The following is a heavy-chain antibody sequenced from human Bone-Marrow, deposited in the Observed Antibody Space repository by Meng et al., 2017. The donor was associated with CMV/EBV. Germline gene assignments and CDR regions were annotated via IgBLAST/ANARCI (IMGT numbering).Heavy chain of an antibody. CDR3: ARHFSYYGFSYCSSTSCYTRLSLGY. V-gene: IGHV4-39*01. D-gene: IGHD2-2*02. Sequence: WGSLRPPPGRGLAWIGSIYYSGRTYYNPSLKSRVTISVDTSKNQFSLMLSSVTAADTAVYYCARHFSYYGFSYCSSTSCYTRLSLGYWGQGTLVTVSS. J-gene: IGHJ4*02. CDR2: IYYSGRT.